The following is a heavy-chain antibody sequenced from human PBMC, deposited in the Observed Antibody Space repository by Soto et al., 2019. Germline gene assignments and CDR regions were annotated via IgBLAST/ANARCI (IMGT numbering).Heavy chain of an antibody. V-gene: IGHV3-30*03. CDR3: ARRGGNHEDPGFPYHFYGLDV. J-gene: IGHJ6*02. CDR2: ISNDGNKR. Sequence: LELSCAASGFTLENYAMHWVRQTSDQGLEWVAAISNDGNKRYYADSVEGRFTISRDNSKSILYLQMDSLRREDSAVYYCARRGGNHEDPGFPYHFYGLDVWGQGTTVSVSS. D-gene: IGHD3-10*01. CDR1: GFTLENYA.